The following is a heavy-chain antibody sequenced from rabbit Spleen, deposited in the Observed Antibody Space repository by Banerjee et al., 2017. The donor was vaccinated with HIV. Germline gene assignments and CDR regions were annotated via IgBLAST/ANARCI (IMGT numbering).Heavy chain of an antibody. CDR2: IDPRFGNT. D-gene: IGHD8-1*01. CDR3: VRGNSGSSDDITRLDL. J-gene: IGHJ3*01. CDR1: GFDFSHHG. Sequence: QEQLVESGGGLVQPGGSLKLACKASGFDFSHHGVSWVRQAPGKGLEWIGYIDPRFGNTNYAGWVNGRFTISSDNAQNTVDLQMNSLTAADTATYFCVRGNSGSSDDITRLDLWGQGTLVTVS. V-gene: IGHV1S47*01.